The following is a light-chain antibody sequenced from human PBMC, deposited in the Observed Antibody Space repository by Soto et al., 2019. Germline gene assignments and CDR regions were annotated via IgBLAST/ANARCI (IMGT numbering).Light chain of an antibody. CDR1: QTVSSSY. V-gene: IGKV3-20*01. CDR3: QQSGRSPTWT. J-gene: IGKJ1*01. Sequence: EIVLTQSPGTLSLSPGERATLSCRASQTVSSSYLAWYQQKPGQAPRLLIYVASIRATGIPDRFSGSGSGTDFTLPISRLEPEDFAVYYWQQSGRSPTWTFGQGTTVDI. CDR2: VAS.